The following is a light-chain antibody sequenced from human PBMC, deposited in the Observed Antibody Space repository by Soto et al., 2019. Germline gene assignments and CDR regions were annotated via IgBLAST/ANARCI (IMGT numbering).Light chain of an antibody. J-gene: IGKJ2*01. CDR2: TAP. CDR3: QQSHSYPHS. V-gene: IGKV1-39*01. Sequence: DIQMTQAPSSLSASVGDRVTITWRASQSISSYLNWYQQKPGKAPKLLITTAPTFQSGVPSRFSGSGSGTDFTLTISGLQPEDSATYYCQQSHSYPHSFGQGTKVDIK. CDR1: QSISSY.